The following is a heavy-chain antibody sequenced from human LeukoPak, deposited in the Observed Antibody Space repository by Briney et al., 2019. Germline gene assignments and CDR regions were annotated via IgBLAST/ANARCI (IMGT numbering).Heavy chain of an antibody. D-gene: IGHD2-21*01. CDR1: GFTFSDYY. V-gene: IGHV3-11*04. Sequence: PGGALRLSCAASGFTFSDYYMSWIRQAPGKGLEWVSCISSSGSTIYYADSVKGRFTISRDNAKNSLYLQMNSLRAEDTAVYYCARGSRDPYYYYYMDVWGKGTTVTVSS. J-gene: IGHJ6*03. CDR3: ARGSRDPYYYYYMDV. CDR2: ISSSGSTI.